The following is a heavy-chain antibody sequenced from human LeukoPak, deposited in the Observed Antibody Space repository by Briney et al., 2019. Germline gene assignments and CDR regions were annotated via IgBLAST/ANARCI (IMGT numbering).Heavy chain of an antibody. D-gene: IGHD5-24*01. V-gene: IGHV1-18*01. J-gene: IGHJ5*02. CDR3: ARDPREMATPPNWFDP. CDR1: GYTFTSYG. CDR2: ISAYNGNT. Sequence: ASVKVSCKASGYTFTSYGISWVRQAPGQGLEWMGWISAYNGNTNYAQKLQGRVTITADESTSTAYMELSSLRSEDTAVYYCARDPREMATPPNWFDPWGQGTLVTVSS.